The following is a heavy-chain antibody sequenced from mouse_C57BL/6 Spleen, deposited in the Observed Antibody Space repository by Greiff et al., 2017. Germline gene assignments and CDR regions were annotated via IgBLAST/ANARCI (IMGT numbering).Heavy chain of an antibody. J-gene: IGHJ4*01. V-gene: IGHV1-15*01. CDR2: IDPETGGT. CDR1: GYTFTDYE. Sequence: QVQLQQSGAELVRPGASVTLSCKASGYTFTDYEMHWVKQTPVHGLEWIGAIDPETGGTAYNQKFTGKAILTADKSSSTAYMELRSLTSEDTAVYYCTIRSGYAMDYWGQGTSVTVSS. D-gene: IGHD3-2*02. CDR3: TIRSGYAMDY.